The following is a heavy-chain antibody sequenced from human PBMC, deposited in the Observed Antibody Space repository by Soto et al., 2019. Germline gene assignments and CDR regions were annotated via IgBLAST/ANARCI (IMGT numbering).Heavy chain of an antibody. J-gene: IGHJ4*02. CDR2: ISPDSGNT. CDR1: GNRFTSYA. V-gene: IGHV1-18*01. D-gene: IGHD3-10*01. Sequence: QVQLVQSGPEVKKPGASVTVSCKASGNRFTSYAFSWVRQAPGQGLEWMGWISPDSGNTKYSQNVQGRITMTADTSKSTAYFERRSRRSGDTAVYYCAVGRCIITSCRKMAGSAFACWGKGTLINVSS. CDR3: AVGRCIITSCRKMAGSAFAC.